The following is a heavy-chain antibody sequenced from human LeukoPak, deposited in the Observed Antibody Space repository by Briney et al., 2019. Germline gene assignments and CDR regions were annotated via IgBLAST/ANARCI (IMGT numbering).Heavy chain of an antibody. CDR3: TTGRGIAVAEY. CDR2: IKSKTDGGTT. V-gene: IGHV3-15*01. CDR1: GFPFSSNA. J-gene: IGHJ4*02. Sequence: PGGSLRLSCAASGFPFSSNAMSWVRQAPGKGLEWVGRIKSKTDGGTTDYAAPVKGRFTISRDDSKNTLYLQMNSLKTEDTAVYYCTTGRGIAVAEYWGQGTLVTVSS. D-gene: IGHD6-19*01.